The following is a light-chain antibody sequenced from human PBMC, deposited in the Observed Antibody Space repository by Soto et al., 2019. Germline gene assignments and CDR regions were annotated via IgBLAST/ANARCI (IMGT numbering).Light chain of an antibody. CDR3: QQRSNWPPIT. CDR1: QSVSSY. J-gene: IGKJ5*01. CDR2: DAS. Sequence: EIVLTQSPATLSLSPGERATLSCRASQSVSSYLAWYQQKAGQPPRLLIYDASNRATGIPARFSGSGSGTDFTLSINNLEPEDFAVYYCQQRSNWPPITFGQGTRLEIK. V-gene: IGKV3-11*01.